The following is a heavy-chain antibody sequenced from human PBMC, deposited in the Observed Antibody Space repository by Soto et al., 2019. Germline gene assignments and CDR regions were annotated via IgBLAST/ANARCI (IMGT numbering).Heavy chain of an antibody. CDR1: GGSFSGYY. D-gene: IGHD3-10*01. CDR3: ARALWFGELLAHYYGMDV. Sequence: SETLSLTCAVYGGSFSGYYWSWIRQPPGKGLEWIGEINHSGSTNYNPSLKSRVTISVDTSKNQFSLKLSSVTAADTAVYYCARALWFGELLAHYYGMDVWGQGTTVTVSS. V-gene: IGHV4-34*01. J-gene: IGHJ6*02. CDR2: INHSGST.